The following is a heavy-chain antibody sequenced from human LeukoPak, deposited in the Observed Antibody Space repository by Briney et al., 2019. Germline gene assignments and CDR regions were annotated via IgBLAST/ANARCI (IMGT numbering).Heavy chain of an antibody. D-gene: IGHD1-26*01. CDR2: IYYSGST. CDR3: ARTVSGSYSGYYMDV. V-gene: IGHV4-61*01. Sequence: PSETLSLTCTVSGYSISSGYYWGWIRQPPGKGLEWIGYIYYSGSTNYNPSLKSRVTISVDTSKNQFSLKLSSVTAADTAVYYCARTVSGSYSGYYMDVWGKGTTVTISS. CDR1: GYSISSGYY. J-gene: IGHJ6*03.